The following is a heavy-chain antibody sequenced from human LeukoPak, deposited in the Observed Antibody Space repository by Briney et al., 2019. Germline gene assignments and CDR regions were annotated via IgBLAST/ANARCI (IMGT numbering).Heavy chain of an antibody. CDR2: TWYDGSKG. CDR1: GFTFSAYG. CDR3: ARVREQLEWYFYY. Sequence: GGSLRLSCAASGFTFSAYGMHWVRQAPGKGLEWVAATWYDGSKGYYADSVMGRFTISRDNSKDTLDLQMNSLRAEDTAVYYCARVREQLEWYFYYWGQGTLVTVSS. D-gene: IGHD1-1*01. J-gene: IGHJ4*02. V-gene: IGHV3-33*01.